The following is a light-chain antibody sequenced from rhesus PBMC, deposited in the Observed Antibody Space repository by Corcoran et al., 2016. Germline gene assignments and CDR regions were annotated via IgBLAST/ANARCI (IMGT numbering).Light chain of an antibody. J-gene: IGKJ1*01. CDR1: QSVRSS. V-gene: IGKV3-35*01. CDR3: QQYNKRPWT. Sequence: EIVLTQSPATLSLSPGERATLSCRASQSVRSSLAWYQQKPGQAPRLLIHDASNRATGIPDRFSGRGSGTYFTLTGSSLEPEDVGVYYCQQYNKRPWTFGQGTKVEI. CDR2: DAS.